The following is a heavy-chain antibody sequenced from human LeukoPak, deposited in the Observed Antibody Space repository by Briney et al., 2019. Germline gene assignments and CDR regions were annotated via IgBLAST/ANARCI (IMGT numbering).Heavy chain of an antibody. J-gene: IGHJ3*02. D-gene: IGHD3-22*01. V-gene: IGHV1-69*04. CDR1: GGTFSSYA. CDR2: IIPVLGIA. Sequence: ASVKVSCKASGGTFSSYAVSWVRQAPGQGLEWMGRIIPVLGIANYAQKFQGRVTITADKSTSTAYMELSSLRSEDTAVYYSARGPYYYDSSGYYSGAFDIWGQGTMVTVSS. CDR3: ARGPYYYDSSGYYSGAFDI.